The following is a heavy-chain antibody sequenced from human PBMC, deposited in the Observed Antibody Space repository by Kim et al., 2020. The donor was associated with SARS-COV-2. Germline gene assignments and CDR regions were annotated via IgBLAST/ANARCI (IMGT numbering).Heavy chain of an antibody. Sequence: GGSLRLSCAASGFTFDDYAMHWVRQAPGKGLEWVSGISWNSGSIGYADSVKGRFTISRDNAKNSLYLQMNSLRAEDTALYYCAKDVTLAGTPSWYFDLWGRGTLVTVSS. CDR3: AKDVTLAGTPSWYFDL. CDR1: GFTFDDYA. V-gene: IGHV3-9*01. D-gene: IGHD6-19*01. CDR2: ISWNSGSI. J-gene: IGHJ2*01.